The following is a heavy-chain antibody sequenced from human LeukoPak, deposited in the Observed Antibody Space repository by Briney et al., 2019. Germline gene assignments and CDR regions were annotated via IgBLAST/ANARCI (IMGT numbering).Heavy chain of an antibody. CDR2: IRYDGSNK. Sequence: GGSLRLSCAASGFTFSSYSMHWVRQAPGKGLEWVAFIRYDGSNKYYADSVKGRFTISRDNSKNTLYLQMNSLRAEDTAVYYCAKGGFDWLPPVPFDYWGQGTLVTVSS. J-gene: IGHJ4*02. V-gene: IGHV3-30*02. CDR3: AKGGFDWLPPVPFDY. CDR1: GFTFSSYS. D-gene: IGHD3-9*01.